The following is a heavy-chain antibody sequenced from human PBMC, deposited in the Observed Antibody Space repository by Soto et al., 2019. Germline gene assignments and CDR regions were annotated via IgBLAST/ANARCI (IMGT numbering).Heavy chain of an antibody. CDR3: ARLGELPLFDWLFEVETNTNAWFHP. CDR2: IYYSGST. J-gene: IGHJ5*02. CDR1: GGSISSSSYY. V-gene: IGHV4-39*01. D-gene: IGHD3-9*01. Sequence: SETLSLTCTVSGGSISSSSYYWGWIRQPPGKGLEWIGSIYYSGSTYYNPSLKSRVTISVDTSKNQFSLKLSSVTAADTAVSYSARLGELPLFDWLFEVETNTNAWFHPGGQGTRVPVSS.